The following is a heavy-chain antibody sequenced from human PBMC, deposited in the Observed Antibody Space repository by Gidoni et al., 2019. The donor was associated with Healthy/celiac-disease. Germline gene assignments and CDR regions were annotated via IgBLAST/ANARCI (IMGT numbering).Heavy chain of an antibody. CDR2: IWYDGSNK. J-gene: IGHJ4*02. CDR1: AFTFSSYG. CDR3: ARGDLSGSYFDY. D-gene: IGHD1-26*01. Sequence: VQPGMSLRLSCAASAFTFSSYGMHWVRQAPGKGLEWVAVIWYDGSNKYYADSVKGRLTISRDNSKNTLYLQMNSMRAEDTAVDYCARGDLSGSYFDYWGQGTLVTVSS. V-gene: IGHV3-33*08.